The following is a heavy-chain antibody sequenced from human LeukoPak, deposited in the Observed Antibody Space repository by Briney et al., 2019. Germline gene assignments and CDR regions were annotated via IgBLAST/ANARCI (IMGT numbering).Heavy chain of an antibody. Sequence: GGSLRLSCAASGFTVSSNYMSWVRQAPGKGLEWVSVIYSGGSTYYADSVKGRFTISRDNSKNTLYLQMNSLRAEEPAVYYWARDGGRQLGGGTAFDIWGQGTKGTVPS. CDR1: GFTVSSNY. J-gene: IGHJ3*02. CDR3: ARDGGRQLGGGTAFDI. V-gene: IGHV3-53*01. CDR2: IYSGGST. D-gene: IGHD6-6*01.